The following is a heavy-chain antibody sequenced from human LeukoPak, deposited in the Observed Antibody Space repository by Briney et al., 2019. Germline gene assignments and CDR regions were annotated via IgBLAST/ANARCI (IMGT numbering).Heavy chain of an antibody. CDR3: AKDRKVAVAVSWFDP. V-gene: IGHV3-74*01. J-gene: IGHJ5*02. D-gene: IGHD6-19*01. Sequence: GGSLRLSCAASGFTFSSYWMHWVRQAPGKGLVWVSRINSDGSSTSYADSVKGRFTISRDNSKNTLYLQMNSLRAEDTAVYYCAKDRKVAVAVSWFDPWGQGTLVTVSS. CDR1: GFTFSSYW. CDR2: INSDGSST.